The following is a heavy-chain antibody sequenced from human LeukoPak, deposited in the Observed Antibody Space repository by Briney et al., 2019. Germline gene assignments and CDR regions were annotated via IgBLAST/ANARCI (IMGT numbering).Heavy chain of an antibody. D-gene: IGHD3-22*01. CDR1: GFTFGDYA. V-gene: IGHV3-49*03. CDR2: IRSKAYGGTT. Sequence: PGRSLRLSCTASGFTFGDYAMSWFRQAPGKGLGWVGFIRSKAYGGTTEYAASVKGRFTISRDDSKSIAYLQMNSLKTEDTAVYYCTRPHSNYYDRIDYWGQGTLVTVSS. J-gene: IGHJ4*02. CDR3: TRPHSNYYDRIDY.